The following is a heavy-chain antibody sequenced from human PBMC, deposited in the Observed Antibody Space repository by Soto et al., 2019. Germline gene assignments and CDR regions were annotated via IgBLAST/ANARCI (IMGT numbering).Heavy chain of an antibody. V-gene: IGHV3-30*18. D-gene: IGHD3-22*01. Sequence: GGSLRLSCAASGFTFSSYGMHWVRQAPGKGLEWVAVISYDGSNKYYADSVKGRFTISRDNSKNTLYLQMNSLRAEDTAVYYCAKDLTMIVVVPGYWGQGTLVTVSS. J-gene: IGHJ4*02. CDR1: GFTFSSYG. CDR2: ISYDGSNK. CDR3: AKDLTMIVVVPGY.